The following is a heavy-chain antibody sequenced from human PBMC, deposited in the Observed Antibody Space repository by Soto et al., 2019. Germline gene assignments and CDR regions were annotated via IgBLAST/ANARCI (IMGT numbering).Heavy chain of an antibody. CDR1: GFTFSNYA. V-gene: IGHV3-64D*06. CDR3: VKGNQLLRYYFEF. Sequence: GGSLRLSCSVSGFTFSNYAMHWVRQAPGKGLEYVSGITSDGDSTWHADSVKDRFTISRDNSKNTLFLQMSSLRVEDTAIYFCVKGNQLLRYYFEFWGPGTLVTVFS. CDR2: ITSDGDST. D-gene: IGHD2-15*01. J-gene: IGHJ4*01.